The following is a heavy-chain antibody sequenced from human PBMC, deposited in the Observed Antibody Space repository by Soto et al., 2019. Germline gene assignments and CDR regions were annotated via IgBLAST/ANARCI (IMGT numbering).Heavy chain of an antibody. CDR3: ARFACNFYKTGDV. V-gene: IGHV5-51*01. D-gene: IGHD1-1*01. CDR1: GYSFTSYW. Sequence: PGESLKISCEGSGYSFTSYWIAWVRQMPGKGLEWMGIIYPGDSDTRYSPSFQGQVTISADKSIRTVYLQWSSLKASDTAMYYCARFACNFYKTGDVWGQGTTVTVSS. CDR2: IYPGDSDT. J-gene: IGHJ6*02.